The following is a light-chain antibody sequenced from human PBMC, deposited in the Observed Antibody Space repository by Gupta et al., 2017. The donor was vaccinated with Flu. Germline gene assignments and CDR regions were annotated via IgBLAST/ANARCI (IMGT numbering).Light chain of an antibody. CDR1: SSDVGGYHY. V-gene: IGLV2-14*01. J-gene: IGLJ2*01. Sequence: SALTQPASVSGAPGQSITIYCSGPSSDVGGYHYVSWYQQQSGKAPNLIIYEVDNRPSGISDRFSGSKSGNTASLTISGLRPEDEAVYHCSSFTSTNSLAFGGGTKLTVL. CDR3: SSFTSTNSLA. CDR2: EVD.